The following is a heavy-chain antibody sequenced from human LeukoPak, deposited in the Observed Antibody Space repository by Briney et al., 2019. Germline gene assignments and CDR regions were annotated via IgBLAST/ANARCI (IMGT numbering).Heavy chain of an antibody. CDR3: ARPYCSGGSCYSGMWYYYYGMDA. CDR1: GYTFTGYY. V-gene: IGHV1-2*02. D-gene: IGHD2-15*01. CDR2: INPNSGGT. Sequence: GASVKVSCKASGYTFTGYYMHWVRQAPGQGLEWMGWINPNSGGTNYAQKFQGRVTMTRDTSISTAYMELSRLRSDDTAVYYCARPYCSGGSCYSGMWYYYYGMDAWGQGTTVTVSS. J-gene: IGHJ6*02.